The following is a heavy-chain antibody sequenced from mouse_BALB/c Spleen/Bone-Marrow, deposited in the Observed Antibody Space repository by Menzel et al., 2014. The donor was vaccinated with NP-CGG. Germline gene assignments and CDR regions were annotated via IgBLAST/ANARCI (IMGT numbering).Heavy chain of an antibody. CDR3: ARDGYGAMDY. Sequence: VKVVESAAELARPGVSVKMSCKASGYTFTSYTMHWVKQRPGQGLEWIGYINPSSGYTEYNQKFRDKTTLTADKSSSTAYMQLSSLTSEDSAVYYCARDGYGAMDYWGQGTSVTVSS. CDR2: INPSSGYT. J-gene: IGHJ4*01. D-gene: IGHD2-2*01. CDR1: GYTFTSYT. V-gene: IGHV1-4*02.